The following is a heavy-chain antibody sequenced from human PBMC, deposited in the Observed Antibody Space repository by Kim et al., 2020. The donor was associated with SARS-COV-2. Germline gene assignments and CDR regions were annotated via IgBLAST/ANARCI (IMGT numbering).Heavy chain of an antibody. Sequence: SETLSLTCTVSGGSISSSSYYWGWIRQPPGKGLEWIGSIYYSGSTYYNPSLKSRVTISVDTSKNQFSLKLSSVTAADTAVYYCARVYGWYGFDYWGQGTLVTVSS. V-gene: IGHV4-39*07. CDR2: IYYSGST. CDR1: GGSISSSSYY. D-gene: IGHD6-19*01. J-gene: IGHJ4*02. CDR3: ARVYGWYGFDY.